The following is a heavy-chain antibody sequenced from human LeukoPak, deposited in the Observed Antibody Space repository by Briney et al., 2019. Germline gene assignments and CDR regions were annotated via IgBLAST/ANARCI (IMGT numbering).Heavy chain of an antibody. CDR2: IYYSGST. CDR1: GGSISSYY. D-gene: IGHD3-3*01. CDR3: ARSPGITIFGVVITNNWFDP. Sequence: PSETLSLTCTVSGGSISSYYWGWIRQPPGKGLEWIGYIYYSGSTNYNSSLKSRVTISVDTSKNQFSLKLSSVTAANTAVYYCARSPGITIFGVVITNNWFDPWGQGTLVTVSS. V-gene: IGHV4-59*01. J-gene: IGHJ5*02.